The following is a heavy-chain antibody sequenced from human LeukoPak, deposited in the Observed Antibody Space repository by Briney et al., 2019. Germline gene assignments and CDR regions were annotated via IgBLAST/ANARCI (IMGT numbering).Heavy chain of an antibody. J-gene: IGHJ4*02. CDR1: GFTFSSYG. Sequence: PGGSLRLSCAASGFTFSSYGMHRVRQAPGKGLEWVAVISYDGSNKYYADSVKGRFTISRDNSKNTLYLQMNSLRAEDTAVYYCAKDSGIGYSSSWTFDYWGQGTLVTVSS. D-gene: IGHD6-13*01. CDR3: AKDSGIGYSSSWTFDY. V-gene: IGHV3-30*18. CDR2: ISYDGSNK.